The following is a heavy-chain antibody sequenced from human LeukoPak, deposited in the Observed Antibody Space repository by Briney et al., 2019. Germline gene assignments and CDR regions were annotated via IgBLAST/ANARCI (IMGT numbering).Heavy chain of an antibody. CDR3: ARGRWKAGMDTPYYFDY. CDR1: GFTFNKYG. CDR2: IWHDGRNK. V-gene: IGHV3-33*01. J-gene: IGHJ4*02. Sequence: GGSLRLSCAASGFTFNKYGMHWVRQAPGKGLEWVAVIWHDGRNKCYADSVRGRFTISRDNSKNTLYLQMNSLRAEDTAVYYCARGRWKAGMDTPYYFDYWGQGTLVTVSS. D-gene: IGHD5-18*01.